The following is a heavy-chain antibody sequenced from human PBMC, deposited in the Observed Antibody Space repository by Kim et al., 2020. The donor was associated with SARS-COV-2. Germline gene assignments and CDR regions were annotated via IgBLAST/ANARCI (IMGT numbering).Heavy chain of an antibody. V-gene: IGHV4-31*03. CDR1: GGSISSGGYY. Sequence: SETLSLTCTVSGGSISSGGYYWSWIRQHPGKGLEWIGYIYYSGSTYYNPSLKSRVTISVDTSKNQFSLKLSSVTAADTAVYYCVRATTTIFGVVSEFDYWGQGTLVTVSS. D-gene: IGHD3-3*01. CDR2: IYYSGST. CDR3: VRATTTIFGVVSEFDY. J-gene: IGHJ4*02.